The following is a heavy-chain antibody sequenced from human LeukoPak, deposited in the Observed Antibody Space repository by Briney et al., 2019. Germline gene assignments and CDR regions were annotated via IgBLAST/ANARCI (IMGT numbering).Heavy chain of an antibody. Sequence: PGKSLRLSCAASGFTFSSYGMHWVRQAPGKGLEWVAVIWSDGSNKYYADSVNGRFTISRDNSKNTLYLQLNSLRAEDTAVYYCARGQYYYGSGIKYYCDYWGQGTLVTVSS. J-gene: IGHJ4*02. CDR1: GFTFSSYG. D-gene: IGHD3-10*01. V-gene: IGHV3-33*01. CDR2: IWSDGSNK. CDR3: ARGQYYYGSGIKYYCDY.